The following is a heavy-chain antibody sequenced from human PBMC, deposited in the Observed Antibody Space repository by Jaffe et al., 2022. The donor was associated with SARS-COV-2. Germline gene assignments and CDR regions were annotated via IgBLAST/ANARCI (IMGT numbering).Heavy chain of an antibody. D-gene: IGHD5-12*01. V-gene: IGHV4-4*02. CDR3: ARGPVEMATIYHSWYFDL. Sequence: QVQLQESGPGLVKPSGTLSLTCAVSGGSISSSNWWSWVRQPPGKGLEWIGEIYHSGSTNYNPSLKSRVTISVDKSKNQFSLKLSSVTAADTAVYYCARGPVEMATIYHSWYFDLWGRGTLVTVSS. CDR2: IYHSGST. CDR1: GGSISSSNW. J-gene: IGHJ2*01.